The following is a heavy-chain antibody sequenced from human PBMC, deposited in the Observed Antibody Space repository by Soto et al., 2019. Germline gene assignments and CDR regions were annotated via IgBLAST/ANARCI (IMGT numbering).Heavy chain of an antibody. J-gene: IGHJ3*02. D-gene: IGHD3-22*01. CDR3: ARASVVIAAFDI. CDR2: ISSSSSYI. Sequence: EVQLVESGGGLVKPGGSLRLSCAASGFTFSSYSMNWVRQAPGKGLEWVSSISSSSSYIYYADSVKGRFTISRDNAKNSLYLQMNSQRAEDTAVYYCARASVVIAAFDIWGQGTMVTVSS. CDR1: GFTFSSYS. V-gene: IGHV3-21*01.